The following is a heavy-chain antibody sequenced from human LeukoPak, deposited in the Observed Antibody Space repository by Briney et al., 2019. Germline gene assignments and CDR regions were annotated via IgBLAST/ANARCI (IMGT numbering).Heavy chain of an antibody. D-gene: IGHD3-9*01. V-gene: IGHV3-48*03. CDR3: ASGLRYLDWPIGES. CDR1: GFTFSSYE. J-gene: IGHJ5*02. Sequence: GGSLRLSCAASGFTFSSYEMNWVRQAPGKGLEWVSYISSSGSTIYYADSVKGRFTISRDNAKNSLYLQMNSLRAEDTAVYYCASGLRYLDWPIGESWGQGALVTVSS. CDR2: ISSSGSTI.